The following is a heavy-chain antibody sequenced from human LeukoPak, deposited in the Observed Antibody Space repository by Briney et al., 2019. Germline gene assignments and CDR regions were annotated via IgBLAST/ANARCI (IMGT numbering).Heavy chain of an antibody. V-gene: IGHV3-7*01. CDR2: IKQDGSEK. J-gene: IGHJ4*02. CDR1: GFIFDDYT. D-gene: IGHD6-19*01. Sequence: GGSLRLSCAASGFIFDDYTMHWVRQAPGKGLEWVANIKQDGSEKYYVDSVKGRFTISRDNAKNSLYLQMNSLRAEDTAVYYCARDSSGWYYYDYWGQGTLVTVSS. CDR3: ARDSSGWYYYDY.